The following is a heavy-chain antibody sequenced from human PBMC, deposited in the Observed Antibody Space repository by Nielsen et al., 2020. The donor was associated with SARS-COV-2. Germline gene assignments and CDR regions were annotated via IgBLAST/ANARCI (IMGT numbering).Heavy chain of an antibody. CDR3: ARTLGYGDYFDY. CDR2: ISSSGSTI. V-gene: IGHV3-11*04. J-gene: IGHJ4*02. D-gene: IGHD4-17*01. Sequence: WIRQPPGKGLEWVSYISSSGSTIYYADSVKGRFTISRDNAKNSLYLQMNSLRAEDTAVYYCARTLGYGDYFDYWGQGTLVTVSS.